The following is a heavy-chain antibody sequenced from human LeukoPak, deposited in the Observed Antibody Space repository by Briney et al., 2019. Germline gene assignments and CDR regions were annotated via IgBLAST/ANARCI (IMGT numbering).Heavy chain of an antibody. V-gene: IGHV6-1*01. D-gene: IGHD3-10*01. CDR3: ARGAVRGGTNFDY. CDR2: AYYRSKWYI. Sequence: SQTLSLTCAISGDSVSGSPAVWNWIRQSPSRGLEWLGRAYYRSKWYIDYAVSVKGRITITPDTSKNQFSLQLNSVTPEDSAVYYCARGAVRGGTNFDYWGQGTLVTVSS. CDR1: GDSVSGSPAV. J-gene: IGHJ4*02.